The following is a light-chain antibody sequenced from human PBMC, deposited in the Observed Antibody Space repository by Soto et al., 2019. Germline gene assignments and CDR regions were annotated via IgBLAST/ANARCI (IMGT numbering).Light chain of an antibody. CDR1: SSVVGSYNL. CDR3: CSYAGSRSYV. Sequence: QSALTQPASVSGSPGQSITISCTGTSSVVGSYNLVSWYQQHPGKAPKLMIYEGSKRPSGVSNRFSGSKSGNTASLTISGLQAEDEADSYCCSYAGSRSYVFGTGTKVTVL. V-gene: IGLV2-23*01. CDR2: EGS. J-gene: IGLJ1*01.